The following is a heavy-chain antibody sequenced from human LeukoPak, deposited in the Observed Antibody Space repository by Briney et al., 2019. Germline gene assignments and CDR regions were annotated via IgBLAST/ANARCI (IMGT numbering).Heavy chain of an antibody. CDR1: GFTFNKYW. V-gene: IGHV3-7*01. D-gene: IGHD6-19*01. CDR2: TNQDGTQK. Sequence: GGSLRLSCSASGFTFNKYWMSWIRQLPGQGLEWVANTNQDGTQKYYVDSVKGRFTNSRDNARNLLYLQMNSLRAEDTAVYYCVRDVSSGWAFDYWGHGTLVTVPS. J-gene: IGHJ4*01. CDR3: VRDVSSGWAFDY.